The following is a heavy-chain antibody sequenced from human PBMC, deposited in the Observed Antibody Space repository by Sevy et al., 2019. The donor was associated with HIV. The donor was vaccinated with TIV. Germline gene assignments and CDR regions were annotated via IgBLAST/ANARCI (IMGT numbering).Heavy chain of an antibody. CDR2: MNPNSGNT. CDR1: GYTFTSYD. D-gene: IGHD2-15*01. V-gene: IGHV1-8*01. CDR3: ARGACSGGSCYRYYYGMDV. Sequence: ASVKVSCKASGYTFTSYDINWVRQATGQGLEWMGWMNPNSGNTGYAQKFQGRVTMTRNTSISTAYMEMSSLRSEDTAVYYSARGACSGGSCYRYYYGMDVWGQGTTVTVSS. J-gene: IGHJ6*02.